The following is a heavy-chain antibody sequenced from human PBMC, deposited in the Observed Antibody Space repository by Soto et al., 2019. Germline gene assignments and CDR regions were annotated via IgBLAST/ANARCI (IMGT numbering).Heavy chain of an antibody. V-gene: IGHV1-18*01. J-gene: IGHJ6*03. CDR2: ISAYNGNT. D-gene: IGHD2-2*01. Sequence: ASVKVSCKASGYTFTSYGISWVRQAPGQGLEWMGWISAYNGNTNYAQKLQGRVTMTTDTSTSTAYMELRSLRSDDTAVYYCARGPGYCSSTSCYAEGYMDVWGKGTTVTVSS. CDR1: GYTFTSYG. CDR3: ARGPGYCSSTSCYAEGYMDV.